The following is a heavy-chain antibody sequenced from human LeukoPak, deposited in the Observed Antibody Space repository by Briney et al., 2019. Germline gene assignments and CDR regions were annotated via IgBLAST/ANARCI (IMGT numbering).Heavy chain of an antibody. CDR3: AKVTAVEGEFYFDY. Sequence: GGSLRLSCAASGFTFSSYAMSWVRQAAGPGLAWVSAISGSGGSTYYADSVKGRFTISRDNSKNTLYLQMNSLRAEDTAVYYCAKVTAVEGEFYFDYWGQGTLVTVSS. CDR1: GFTFSSYA. V-gene: IGHV3-23*01. D-gene: IGHD3-16*01. CDR2: ISGSGGST. J-gene: IGHJ4*02.